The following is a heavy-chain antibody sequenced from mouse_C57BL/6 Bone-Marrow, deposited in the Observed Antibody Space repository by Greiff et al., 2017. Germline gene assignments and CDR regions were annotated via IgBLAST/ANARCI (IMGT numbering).Heavy chain of an antibody. Sequence: VKLQQPGAELVKPGASVKLSCKASGYTFTSYWMHWVKQRPGQGLEWIGMIHPNSGSTNYNEKFKSKATLTVDKSSSTAYMQLSSLTSEDSAVYYCARYHYGSSYCAMDYWGQGTSVTVSS. J-gene: IGHJ4*01. V-gene: IGHV1-64*01. D-gene: IGHD1-1*01. CDR3: ARYHYGSSYCAMDY. CDR2: IHPNSGST. CDR1: GYTFTSYW.